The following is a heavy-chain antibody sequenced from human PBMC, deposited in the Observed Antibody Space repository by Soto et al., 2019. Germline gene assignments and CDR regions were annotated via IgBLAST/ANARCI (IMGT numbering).Heavy chain of an antibody. J-gene: IGHJ3*02. V-gene: IGHV4-34*01. CDR2: INHSGST. D-gene: IGHD6-6*01. CDR3: YSSSSLDAFDI. Sequence: SETLSLTGAVDGGFFSGYYWSWIRQPPGKGLEWIGEINHSGSTNYNPSLKSRVTISVDTSKNQFSLKLSSVTAADTAVYYCYSSSSLDAFDIWGQGTMVTVSS. CDR1: GGFFSGYY.